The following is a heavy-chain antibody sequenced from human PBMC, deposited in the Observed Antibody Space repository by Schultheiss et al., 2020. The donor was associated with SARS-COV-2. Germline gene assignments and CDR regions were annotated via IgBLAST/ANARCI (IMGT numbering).Heavy chain of an antibody. CDR2: IIPILGIA. CDR3: ARGEGGDHFDY. D-gene: IGHD4-17*01. J-gene: IGHJ4*02. CDR1: GYTFTSYG. Sequence: SVKVSCKASGYTFTSYGISWVRQAPGQGLEWMGRIIPILGIANYAQKFQGRVTITADKSTSTAYMELSSLRSEDTAVYYCARGEGGDHFDYWGQGTLVTVSS. V-gene: IGHV1-69*04.